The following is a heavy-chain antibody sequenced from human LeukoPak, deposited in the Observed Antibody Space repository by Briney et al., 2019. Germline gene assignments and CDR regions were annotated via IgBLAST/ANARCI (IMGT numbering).Heavy chain of an antibody. CDR2: ITPIFGMA. V-gene: IGHV1-69*04. CDR1: GGTFSSYA. CDR3: ARGYSGYDSYYGMDV. J-gene: IGHJ6*02. Sequence: GASVKVSCKASGGTFSSYAISWVRQAPGQGLEWMGRITPIFGMANYAQKFQGRVTITADKSTSTAYMELSSLRSEDTAVYYCARGYSGYDSYYGMDVWGQGTTVTVSS. D-gene: IGHD5-12*01.